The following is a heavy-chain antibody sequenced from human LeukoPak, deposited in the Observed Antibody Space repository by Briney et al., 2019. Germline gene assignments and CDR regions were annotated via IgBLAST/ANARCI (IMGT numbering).Heavy chain of an antibody. CDR1: GFTFSSYG. J-gene: IGHJ4*02. Sequence: QTGGSLRLSCAASGFTFSSYGMHWVRQAPGKGLELVAFIRYDGSNKYYADSVKGRFTISRDNSKNTLYLQMNSLRAEDTAVYYCAKDTRRYFDWPFDYWGQGTLVTVSS. CDR2: IRYDGSNK. CDR3: AKDTRRYFDWPFDY. V-gene: IGHV3-30*02. D-gene: IGHD3-9*01.